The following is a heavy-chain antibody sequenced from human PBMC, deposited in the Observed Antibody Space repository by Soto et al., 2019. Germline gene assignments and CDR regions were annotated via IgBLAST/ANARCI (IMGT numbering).Heavy chain of an antibody. D-gene: IGHD2-15*01. CDR1: GGSMTSGGSY. Sequence: TLSLPCTVSGGSMTSGGSYWSWIRQYPGKGLEWIGYIHHTGSTYYNPSLKSRVTISVDNAKNSLYLEVNSLRAEDTAVYFCATERELVVVAETPIHYSGMDAWGQGTTVTVSS. CDR3: ATERELVVVAETPIHYSGMDA. V-gene: IGHV4-31*03. CDR2: IHHTGST. J-gene: IGHJ6*02.